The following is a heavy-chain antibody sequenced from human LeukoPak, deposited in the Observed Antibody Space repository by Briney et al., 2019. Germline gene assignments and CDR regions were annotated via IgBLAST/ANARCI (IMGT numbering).Heavy chain of an antibody. D-gene: IGHD2-8*01. Sequence: SETLSLTCTVSGGSISTSTYYWSWIRQPPGKGLEWIGYTYYSGSTNYNPSLKSRVTISLDMSKNQFSLKLSSVTAADTAVYYCAGEEIMGDWFDPWGQGTLVTVSS. V-gene: IGHV4-61*01. CDR1: GGSISTSTYY. CDR3: AGEEIMGDWFDP. CDR2: TYYSGST. J-gene: IGHJ5*02.